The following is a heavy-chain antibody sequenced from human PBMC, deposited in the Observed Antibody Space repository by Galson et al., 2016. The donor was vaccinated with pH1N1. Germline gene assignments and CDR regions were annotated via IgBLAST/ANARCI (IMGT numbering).Heavy chain of an antibody. J-gene: IGHJ5*02. CDR2: IYPDDSDT. D-gene: IGHD2-21*01. V-gene: IGHV5-51*03. CDR1: GYKFTTYW. Sequence: QSGADVKKPGESLKISCEAFGYKFTTYWIGCVRQMPGEGLEWIGIIYPDDSDTRYNPAFQGQVTISVDKSIHTAYLHWNSLKASDTAIHYCTRGLHSGFDPWGQGTLVIVSS. CDR3: TRGLHSGFDP.